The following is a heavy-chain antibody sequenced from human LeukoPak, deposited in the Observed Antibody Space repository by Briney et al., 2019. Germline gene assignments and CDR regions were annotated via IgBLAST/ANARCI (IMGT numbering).Heavy chain of an antibody. V-gene: IGHV3-7*05. Sequence: GGSLRLSCAASGFTFTTYSMTWVRQAPGRGLKWVARIKEDGSDIHYVDSVKGRFTISRDNAKNSLYLQMNSLRAEDTAVYYCAREWWYLDYWGQGTLVTVSS. CDR1: GFTFTTYS. CDR3: AREWWYLDY. CDR2: IKEDGSDI. D-gene: IGHD2-15*01. J-gene: IGHJ4*02.